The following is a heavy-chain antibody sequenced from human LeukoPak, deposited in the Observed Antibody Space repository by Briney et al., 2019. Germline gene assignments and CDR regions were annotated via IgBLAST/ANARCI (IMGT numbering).Heavy chain of an antibody. CDR3: VKDILPGGADY. CDR1: GFTFSGYG. CDR2: VRYDGSDE. V-gene: IGHV3-30*02. Sequence: PGGSLRLSCAASGFTFSGYGMHWVRQPPGKGLEWLAFVRYDGSDEKYADSVKGRFTISRDNSKNTLYLQMNSLRAEDTAFYYCVKDILPGGADYWGQGTLVTVSS. J-gene: IGHJ4*02. D-gene: IGHD2-2*02.